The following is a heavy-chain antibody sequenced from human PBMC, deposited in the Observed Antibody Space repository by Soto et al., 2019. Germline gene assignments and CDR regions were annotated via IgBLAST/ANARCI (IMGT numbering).Heavy chain of an antibody. CDR2: FFYTGST. CDR1: TGSTNSFY. V-gene: IGHV4-59*01. D-gene: IGHD5-12*01. CDR3: ARFRDGYNLNPIDQ. J-gene: IGHJ4*02. Sequence: QVQLQVSGPGLVKPSATLSLSCTVSTGSTNSFYWSWIGQPPGKGLQWLGYFFYTGSTNHTPSLKSRVTISLDMSSNQFSLRLSSVAAADTAMYYCARFRDGYNLNPIDQWGQGLLVTVSS.